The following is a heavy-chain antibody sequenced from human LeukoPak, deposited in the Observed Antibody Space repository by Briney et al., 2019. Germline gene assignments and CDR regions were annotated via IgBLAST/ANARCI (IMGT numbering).Heavy chain of an antibody. CDR1: GYTFTSYG. V-gene: IGHV1-18*01. CDR3: ARESVDYYDTQRYYFDY. J-gene: IGHJ4*02. D-gene: IGHD3-22*01. CDR2: ISAYNGNT. Sequence: ASVKVSCKASGYTFTSYGISWVRQAPGQGLEWMGWISAYNGNTNYAQKLQGRDTMTTDTSTSTAYMELRSLRSDDTAVYYCARESVDYYDTQRYYFDYWGQGTLVTVSS.